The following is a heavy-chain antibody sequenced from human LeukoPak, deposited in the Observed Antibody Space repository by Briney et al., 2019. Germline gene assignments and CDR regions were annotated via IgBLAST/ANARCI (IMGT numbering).Heavy chain of an antibody. D-gene: IGHD2-21*02. CDR1: GGSIIRDDNH. CDR2: LVYGGRT. V-gene: IGHV4-39*01. J-gene: IGHJ5*02. CDR3: ARHTLVTSISTFNWFDP. Sequence: SETLSLTCSVSGGSIIRDDNHWGWIRQSPGKGLEWIGSLVYGGRTFYSPSLRRRITMSVDTSKNQFSLRLNSVTAADTAIYYCARHTLVTSISTFNWFDPWGQGTLATVSS.